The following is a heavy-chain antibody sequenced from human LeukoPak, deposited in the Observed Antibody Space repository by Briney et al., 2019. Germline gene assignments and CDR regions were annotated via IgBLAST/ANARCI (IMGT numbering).Heavy chain of an antibody. V-gene: IGHV4-31*03. D-gene: IGHD5-18*01. CDR3: ARARGYSYGPTGRTFDY. CDR2: IYYSGST. J-gene: IGHJ4*02. CDR1: GGSISSGGYY. Sequence: PSETLSLTCTVSGGSISSGGYYWSWMRQHPGKGLEWSGYIYYSGSTYYNPSLKRRVTISVDTSKNQFSLKLSSVTAADTAVYYCARARGYSYGPTGRTFDYWGQGTLVTVSS.